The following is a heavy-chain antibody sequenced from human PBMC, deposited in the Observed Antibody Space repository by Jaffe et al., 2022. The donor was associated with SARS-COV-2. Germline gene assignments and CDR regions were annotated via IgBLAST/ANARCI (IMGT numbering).Heavy chain of an antibody. D-gene: IGHD5-18*01. J-gene: IGHJ4*02. CDR1: GFTFSSYW. V-gene: IGHV3-74*01. CDR2: INSDGSST. Sequence: EVQLVESGGGLVQPGGSLRLSCAASGFTFSSYWMHWVRQAPGKGLVWVSRINSDGSSTSYADSVKGRFTISRDNAKNTLYLQMNSLRAEDTAVYYCARGDTAMAQYYFDYWGQGTLVTVSS. CDR3: ARGDTAMAQYYFDY.